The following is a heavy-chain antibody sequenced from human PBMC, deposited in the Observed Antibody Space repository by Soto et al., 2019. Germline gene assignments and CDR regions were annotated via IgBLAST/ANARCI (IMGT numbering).Heavy chain of an antibody. CDR2: ICGSGGST. CDR1: GFTFSSYA. D-gene: IGHD6-19*01. Sequence: PGGSLRLSCAASGFTFSSYAMSWVRRAPGEGLGWVSAICGSGGSTYYADSVKGRFTISRDNSKNTLYLQMNSLRAEDTAVYYCAKCKEAVAGIDYYYYYGMDVWGQGTTVTVSS. J-gene: IGHJ6*02. V-gene: IGHV3-23*01. CDR3: AKCKEAVAGIDYYYYYGMDV.